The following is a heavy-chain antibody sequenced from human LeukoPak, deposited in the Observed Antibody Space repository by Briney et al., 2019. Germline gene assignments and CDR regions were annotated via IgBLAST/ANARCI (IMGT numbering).Heavy chain of an antibody. V-gene: IGHV1-2*02. Sequence: ASVKVSCKASGYTFTDYFIHWLRQAPGQGLEWMGWMKPSSGATDYAQKFQGRDTMTRDTSISTAYMELTRLTSDDTAVYYCARDFYGGNSPVDYWGHGTLVTVSS. J-gene: IGHJ4*01. CDR3: ARDFYGGNSPVDY. D-gene: IGHD4-23*01. CDR2: MKPSSGAT. CDR1: GYTFTDYF.